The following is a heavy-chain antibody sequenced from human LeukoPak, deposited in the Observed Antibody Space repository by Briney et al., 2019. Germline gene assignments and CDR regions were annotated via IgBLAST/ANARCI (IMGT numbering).Heavy chain of an antibody. Sequence: GESLKISCKGSGYSFTNYWITWVRQMPGKGLECMGRINPTDSYTKYSPSFQGHVTISVDKSINTAYLQWRSLKASDTAIYYCARRGSGSYLDFDYWGQGTLATVSS. CDR1: GYSFTNYW. V-gene: IGHV5-10-1*01. CDR3: ARRGSGSYLDFDY. J-gene: IGHJ4*02. CDR2: INPTDSYT. D-gene: IGHD3-10*01.